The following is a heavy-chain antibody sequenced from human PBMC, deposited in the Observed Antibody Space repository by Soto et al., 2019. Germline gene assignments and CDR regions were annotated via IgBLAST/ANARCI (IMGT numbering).Heavy chain of an antibody. CDR2: INHSGST. D-gene: IGHD3-10*01. Sequence: PXETLSLTCAVYGGSFSGYYWSWIRQPPGKGLEWIGEINHSGSTNYNPSLKSRVTISVDTSKNQFSLKLSSVTAADTAVYYCARGGGFGFNWFDPWGQGTLVTVSS. V-gene: IGHV4-34*01. CDR1: GGSFSGYY. J-gene: IGHJ5*02. CDR3: ARGGGFGFNWFDP.